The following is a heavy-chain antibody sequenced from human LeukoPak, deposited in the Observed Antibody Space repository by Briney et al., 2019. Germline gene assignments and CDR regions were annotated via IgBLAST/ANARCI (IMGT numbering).Heavy chain of an antibody. CDR1: GFTFNNYA. CDR3: ARGGTRHLYFDH. Sequence: GGSLRLSCAASGFTFNNYAMDWVRQTPEKGLEWVSGISGSGDSTYYADSVKGRFTISRDNFKNTLFLQMNSLRADDTAVYYCARGGTRHLYFDHWGQGTLVTVSS. J-gene: IGHJ4*02. D-gene: IGHD3-10*01. CDR2: ISGSGDST. V-gene: IGHV3-23*01.